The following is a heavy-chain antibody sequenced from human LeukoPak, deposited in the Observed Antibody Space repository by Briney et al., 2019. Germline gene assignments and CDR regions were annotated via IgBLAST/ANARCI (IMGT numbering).Heavy chain of an antibody. CDR2: VDGGGGST. V-gene: IGHV3-23*01. J-gene: IGHJ4*02. Sequence: GGSLRLSCAASGFMFKNYGMSWVRQAPGKWLEWVSAVDGGGGSTYYADSVKGRFTISRDNSKNTLFLQMNSLRADDAAVYYCAKKAFSTGWTYFDYWGQGLLVTVSS. CDR1: GFMFKNYG. CDR3: AKKAFSTGWTYFDY. D-gene: IGHD6-19*01.